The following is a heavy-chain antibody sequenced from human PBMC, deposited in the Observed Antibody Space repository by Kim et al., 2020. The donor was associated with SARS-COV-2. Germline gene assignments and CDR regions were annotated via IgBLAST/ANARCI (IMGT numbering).Heavy chain of an antibody. V-gene: IGHV1-2*02. CDR3: ARLGRLSGVLIVGDI. CDR2: ISPSSGGS. CDR1: GYTFTDYY. J-gene: IGHJ6*02. Sequence: ASVKVSCKASGYTFTDYYMHWVRQAPGRGLEWMGWISPSSGGSNYAQKFQGRVTMTRDTSVSTDYMELSSLRSDDTAVYYCARLGRLSGVLIVGDIRGQGTTVTVSS. D-gene: IGHD3-16*01.